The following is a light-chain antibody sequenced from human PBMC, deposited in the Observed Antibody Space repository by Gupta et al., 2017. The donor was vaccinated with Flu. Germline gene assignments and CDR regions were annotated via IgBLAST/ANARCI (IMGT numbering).Light chain of an antibody. J-gene: IGLJ1*01. Sequence: QSALTQPASVSGSPGQSITISCTGTSSDVVGYNYSSWYQQHPGKAPKLMIYEVSNRPSGVSNRFSGSKSGNTASLTISGLQAEDEADYYCSSYTSSSTLEGVFGTGTKVTVL. CDR2: EVS. V-gene: IGLV2-14*01. CDR1: SSDVVGYNY. CDR3: SSYTSSSTLEGV.